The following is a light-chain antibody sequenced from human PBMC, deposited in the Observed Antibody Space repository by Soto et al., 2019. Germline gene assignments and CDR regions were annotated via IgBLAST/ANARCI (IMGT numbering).Light chain of an antibody. Sequence: QSALTQPASVSGSPGESITISCTGTRSDIGTYNLVSWYQQHPGKPPKLIIYEATKRPSGVSNRFSGSKSGNTASLTISGLRTEDEADDYCCSCAGGSTLVFGGGTKLTVL. J-gene: IGLJ3*02. CDR2: EAT. CDR1: RSDIGTYNL. V-gene: IGLV2-23*01. CDR3: CSCAGGSTLV.